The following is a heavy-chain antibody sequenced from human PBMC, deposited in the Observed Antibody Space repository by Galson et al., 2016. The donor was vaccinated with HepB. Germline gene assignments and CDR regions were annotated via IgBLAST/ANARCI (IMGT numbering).Heavy chain of an antibody. J-gene: IGHJ3*01. CDR2: ITSDGSNT. CDR1: GFTLSSHW. Sequence: SLRLSCAASGFTLSSHWMHWVRQAPGKGLVWVSHITSDGSNTTYADSVKGRFTISRDNAKNTLYLQMNSLGAEDTAVYYCARERYRTNWYDALDVWGQGTMVTVSS. CDR3: ARERYRTNWYDALDV. D-gene: IGHD6-13*01. V-gene: IGHV3-74*01.